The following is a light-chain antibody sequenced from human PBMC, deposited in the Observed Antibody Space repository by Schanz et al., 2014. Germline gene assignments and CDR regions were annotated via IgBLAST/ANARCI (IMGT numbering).Light chain of an antibody. Sequence: ETVMTQSPGTLSVSPGERGTLSCRTSQNVRNNFLAWYQQKPDQAPRLLIYGAFNRATSVPARFSGSGSGTDFTLTISRLEPEDFAVYYCQQYGRSPIFTFGPGTKVDIK. CDR3: QQYGRSPIFT. CDR1: QNVRNNF. CDR2: GAF. V-gene: IGKV3-20*01. J-gene: IGKJ3*01.